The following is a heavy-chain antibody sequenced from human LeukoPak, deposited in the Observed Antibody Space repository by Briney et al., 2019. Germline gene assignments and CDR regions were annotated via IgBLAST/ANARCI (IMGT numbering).Heavy chain of an antibody. J-gene: IGHJ2*01. CDR3: ARVGDHFHWNLDL. CDR2: IYSGATT. CDR1: GFTVSTNY. Sequence: PGGSLRLSCAASGFTVSTNYMNWVRQAPGKGPGWGSIIYSGATTYYADSVKGRFTISRDTSKNTVSLQMNSLRAEDTAVYFCARVGDHFHWNLDLWGRGTLVTVSS. D-gene: IGHD3-3*02. V-gene: IGHV3-53*01.